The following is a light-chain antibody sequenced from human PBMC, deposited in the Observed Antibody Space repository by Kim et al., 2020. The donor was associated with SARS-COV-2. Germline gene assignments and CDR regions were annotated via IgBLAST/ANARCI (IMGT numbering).Light chain of an antibody. V-gene: IGLV3-21*04. CDR1: NIGSKS. CDR3: QVWDSSSDSYV. CDR2: YDS. J-gene: IGLJ1*01. Sequence: SYELTQPPSVSVAPGKTARITCGGNNIGSKSVHWYQQKPGQAPVLVIYYDSDRPSGIPERFSGSNSGNTATLTISRVEAGDEADYYCQVWDSSSDSYVLG.